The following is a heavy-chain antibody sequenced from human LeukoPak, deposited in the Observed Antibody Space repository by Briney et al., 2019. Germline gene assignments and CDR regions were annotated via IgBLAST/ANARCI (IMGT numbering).Heavy chain of an antibody. V-gene: IGHV3-7*01. CDR2: IKQDGSEK. CDR3: AGGSGWVTDS. CDR1: GSTFSGYW. J-gene: IGHJ4*02. D-gene: IGHD6-19*01. Sequence: GGSLRLSCAASGSTFSGYWMNWVRQAPGKGLEWVANIKQDGSEKYYVDSVKGRFTISRDNAKNSLYLQMNSLRAEDTAVYFCAGGSGWVTDSWGQGTLVTVSA.